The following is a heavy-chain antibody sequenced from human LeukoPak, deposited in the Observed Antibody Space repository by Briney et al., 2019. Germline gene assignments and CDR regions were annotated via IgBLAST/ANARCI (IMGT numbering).Heavy chain of an antibody. CDR3: ARDRISINALDM. V-gene: IGHV4-59*11. CDR2: ISHIGST. Sequence: SETLPLTCTVSGASISGHYLTWLRQPPGKGLEWIGYISHIGSTNYNPSLKNRVTISVDTSKNRFSLKLTSVTAADTAVYYCARDRISINALDMWGQGTMVTVSS. D-gene: IGHD1-14*01. J-gene: IGHJ3*02. CDR1: GASISGHY.